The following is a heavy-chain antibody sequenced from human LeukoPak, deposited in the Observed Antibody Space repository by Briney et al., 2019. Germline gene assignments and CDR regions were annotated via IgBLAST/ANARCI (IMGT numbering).Heavy chain of an antibody. Sequence: GGSLRLSCAASGFTFSSYAMSWVRQAPGKGLEWVSAISGGGGSTYYADSVKGRFTISRDNSKNTLYLQMNSLRAEDTAVYYCAKGPYDFWSGYPRYFDYWGQGTLVTVSS. CDR3: AKGPYDFWSGYPRYFDY. D-gene: IGHD3-3*01. J-gene: IGHJ4*02. CDR1: GFTFSSYA. V-gene: IGHV3-23*01. CDR2: ISGGGGST.